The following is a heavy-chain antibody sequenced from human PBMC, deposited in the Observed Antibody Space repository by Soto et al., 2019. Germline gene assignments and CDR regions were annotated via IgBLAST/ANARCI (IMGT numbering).Heavy chain of an antibody. D-gene: IGHD6-6*01. CDR3: AKSPSRAPYGMDV. CDR2: ISGSVDST. J-gene: IGHJ6*02. V-gene: IGHV3-23*01. Sequence: EVQLLESGGGLVQPGGSLRLSCAASGFPFSMYAMTWVRQAPGKGLEWVSAISGSVDSTYYADSVKGRFTISRDNSKKTVYLEMNSLRVEDTDVYHCAKSPSRAPYGMDVWGQGTTVTVSS. CDR1: GFPFSMYA.